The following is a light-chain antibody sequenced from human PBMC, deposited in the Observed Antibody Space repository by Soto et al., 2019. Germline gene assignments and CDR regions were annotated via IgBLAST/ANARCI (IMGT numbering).Light chain of an antibody. V-gene: IGKV3-15*01. CDR1: QSVSSN. J-gene: IGKJ1*01. CDR2: GAD. Sequence: EIVMTQSPATLSVSPGERATLSCRASQSVSSNLGWYQHKPGQAPRLLIYGADTRATGIPARFSGSGSGTEFTLTISSLQSEDFAVYYCHQYNNWPRTFGQGTKVEIK. CDR3: HQYNNWPRT.